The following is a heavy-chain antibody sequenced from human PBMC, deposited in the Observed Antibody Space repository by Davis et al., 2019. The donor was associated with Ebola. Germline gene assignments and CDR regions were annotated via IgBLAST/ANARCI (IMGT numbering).Heavy chain of an antibody. V-gene: IGHV3-30*04. CDR1: GFTFSSYA. CDR3: ARLVVVTANSGDY. D-gene: IGHD2-21*02. J-gene: IGHJ4*02. Sequence: GGSLRLSCADSGFTFSSYAMHWVRQAPGKGLEWVAVISYDGSNKYYADSVKGRFTISRDNSKNTLYLQMNSLRAEDTAVYYCARLVVVTANSGDYWGQGTLVTVSS. CDR2: ISYDGSNK.